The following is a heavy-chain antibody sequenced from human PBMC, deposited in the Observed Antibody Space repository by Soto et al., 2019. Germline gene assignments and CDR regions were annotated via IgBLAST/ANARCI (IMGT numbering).Heavy chain of an antibody. J-gene: IGHJ5*02. Sequence: PGGSLRLSCAASGFSFSSYWMTWVRQAPGKGLEWVANIKQDGREKYYVASVKGRFTISRDNGKNLLFLQMDSLTPDDTAVYYCAGDGVRNGAYNGWLDPWGQGT. CDR1: GFSFSSYW. CDR3: AGDGVRNGAYNGWLDP. CDR2: IKQDGREK. V-gene: IGHV3-7*03. D-gene: IGHD3-16*01.